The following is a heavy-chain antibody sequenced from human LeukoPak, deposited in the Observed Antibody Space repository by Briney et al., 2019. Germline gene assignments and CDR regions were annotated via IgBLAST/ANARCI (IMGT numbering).Heavy chain of an antibody. J-gene: IGHJ4*02. CDR2: IKQDGSET. Sequence: SCKASGYTFTGYYMHWVRQAPGKGLEWVANIKQDGSETNYVDSVKGRFTISRDNAKSSLYLQMNSLRAEDTALYYCARQLSLLNWGQGTLVTVSS. D-gene: IGHD5-24*01. CDR3: ARQLSLLN. CDR1: GYTFTGYY. V-gene: IGHV3-7*03.